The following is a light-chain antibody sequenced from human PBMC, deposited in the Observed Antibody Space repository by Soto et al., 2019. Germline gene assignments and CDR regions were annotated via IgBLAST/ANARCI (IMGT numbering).Light chain of an antibody. CDR1: QSVDKW. J-gene: IGKJ1*01. CDR3: QQYHSHSPALK. CDR2: EGS. V-gene: IGKV1-5*03. Sequence: DIQMTQSPSTLSASVGDRVTITCRASQSVDKWLAWYQQKPGKAPKLLIYEGSNLESGVPSRFAGSGSGTEFTLTISSLQPDDFATYYCQQYHSHSPALKFGQGTTVQVK.